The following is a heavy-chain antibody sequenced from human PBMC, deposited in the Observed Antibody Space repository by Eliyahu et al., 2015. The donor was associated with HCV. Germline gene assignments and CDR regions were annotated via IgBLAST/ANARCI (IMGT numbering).Heavy chain of an antibody. V-gene: IGHV4-34*01. CDR2: INHSGST. Sequence: QVQLQQWGAGLLKPSETLSXTCAVXGGSFSGYYWXWIRQPPXXGLEWIGEINHSGSTNXNPSLKSRVTISVDTSKNQFSLKLSSVTAADTAVYYCARGSTVPYYGSFGYWGQGTLVTVSS. J-gene: IGHJ4*02. CDR1: GGSFSGYY. D-gene: IGHD4-17*01. CDR3: ARGSTVPYYGSFGY.